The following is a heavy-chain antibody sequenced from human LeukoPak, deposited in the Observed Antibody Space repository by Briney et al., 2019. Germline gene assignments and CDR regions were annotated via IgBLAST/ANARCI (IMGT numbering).Heavy chain of an antibody. Sequence: PGESLKISCKASGYSFANYWIGWVRQMPGKGLEGVGIIYPGDSDTRYNPSFQGQVSISADKSISTAYLLWSRLKASDSAMFSCARRANNCSGGTCPSYYLDYWGQGTLVTASA. J-gene: IGHJ4*02. CDR2: IYPGDSDT. CDR1: GYSFANYW. D-gene: IGHD2-15*01. V-gene: IGHV5-51*01. CDR3: ARRANNCSGGTCPSYYLDY.